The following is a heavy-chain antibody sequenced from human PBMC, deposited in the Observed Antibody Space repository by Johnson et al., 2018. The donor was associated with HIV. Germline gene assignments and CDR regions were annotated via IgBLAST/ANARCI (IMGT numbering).Heavy chain of an antibody. V-gene: IGHV3-NL1*01. CDR1: GFTFSGYG. CDR2: IGTAGDT. D-gene: IGHD6-19*01. Sequence: QVQLVESGGGVVQPGGSLRLSCTTSGFTFSGYGMHWVRQSPGRGLEWVSAIGTAGDTYYPGSVKGRFTMSRDNSKSTLNLQMNSLRAEDTAIYYCAKDDNLGVWYSDAFDVWGQGTVVTVSS. J-gene: IGHJ3*01. CDR3: AKDDNLGVWYSDAFDV.